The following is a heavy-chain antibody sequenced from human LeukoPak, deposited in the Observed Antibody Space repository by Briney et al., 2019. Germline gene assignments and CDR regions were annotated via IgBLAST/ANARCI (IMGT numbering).Heavy chain of an antibody. V-gene: IGHV3-66*01. D-gene: IGHD3-22*01. Sequence: PGGSLRLSCAASGFAFSSYSMNWVRQAPGKGLEWVSVIYSSGSTYYADSVKGRFTISRDNSKNTLYLQMNSLRAEDTAVYYCARDRRDSSGYCPDAFDIWGQGTMVTVSS. CDR1: GFAFSSYS. CDR3: ARDRRDSSGYCPDAFDI. J-gene: IGHJ3*02. CDR2: IYSSGST.